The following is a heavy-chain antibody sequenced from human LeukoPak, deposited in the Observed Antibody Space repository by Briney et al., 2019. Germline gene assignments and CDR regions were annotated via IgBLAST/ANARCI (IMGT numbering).Heavy chain of an antibody. V-gene: IGHV1-18*01. CDR2: INTYNGNT. J-gene: IGHJ6*02. CDR1: GYTFTSYG. Sequence: ASVTVSCKASGYTFTSYGISWVRQAPGQGLEWMGWINTYNGNTNYAQKLQVRVTMSTDTSTSTAYMELRSLGSDDTAVYYCARDEYIAVAGTLAWDYYYGMDVWGQGTTVTVSS. CDR3: ARDEYIAVAGTLAWDYYYGMDV. D-gene: IGHD6-19*01.